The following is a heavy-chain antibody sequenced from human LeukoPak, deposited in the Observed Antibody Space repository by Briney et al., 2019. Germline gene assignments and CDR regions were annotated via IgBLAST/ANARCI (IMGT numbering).Heavy chain of an antibody. D-gene: IGHD3-3*01. CDR2: ISSSSSYI. CDR3: ARGSGVAYYYYSMDV. Sequence: GGSLRLSCAASGFTFSSYAMSWVRQAPGKGLEWVSSISSSSSYIYYADSVKGRFTISRDNAKNSLYLQMNSLRAEDTAVYYCARGSGVAYYYYSMDVWGKGTTVTISS. J-gene: IGHJ6*03. CDR1: GFTFSSYA. V-gene: IGHV3-21*01.